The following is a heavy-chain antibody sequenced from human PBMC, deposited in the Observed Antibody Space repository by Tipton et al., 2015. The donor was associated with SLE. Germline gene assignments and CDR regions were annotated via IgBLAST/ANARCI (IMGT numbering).Heavy chain of an antibody. V-gene: IGHV4-4*07. CDR3: ARHGGVATIEGFDY. D-gene: IGHD5-12*01. CDR2: IYTSGST. CDR1: GVSINDYF. J-gene: IGHJ4*01. Sequence: PGLVKPSETLSLTCTVSGVSINDYFWSWIRQPAGKGLEWIGRIYTSGSTNYNPSLKSRVTISVDTSKNQFSLKLSSVTAADTAVYYCARHGGVATIEGFDYWGHGTLVTVSS.